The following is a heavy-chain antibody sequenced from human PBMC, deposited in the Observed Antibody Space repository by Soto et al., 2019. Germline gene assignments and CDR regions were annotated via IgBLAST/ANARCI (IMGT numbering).Heavy chain of an antibody. D-gene: IGHD1-26*01. V-gene: IGHV1-58*02. J-gene: IGHJ3*02. CDR1: GFTFNCTS. CDR3: ARDREPGTAAFDI. Sequence: SVKVSCKASGFTFNCTSMQWVRQDRGQRLEWIGWIVVGSGNTNYAQKFQERVTITTDTSTSTAYMELRSLRSDDTAVYYCARDREPGTAAFDIWGQGTMVTVSS. CDR2: IVVGSGNT.